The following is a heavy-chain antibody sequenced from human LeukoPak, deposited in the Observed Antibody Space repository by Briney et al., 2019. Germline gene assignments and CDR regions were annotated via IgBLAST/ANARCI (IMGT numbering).Heavy chain of an antibody. D-gene: IGHD6-19*01. CDR1: GYTFTSYG. CDR2: ISAYNGNT. V-gene: IGHV1-18*01. Sequence: ASVKVSRKASGYTFTSYGISWVRQAPGQGLEWMGLISAYNGNTNYAQKLQGRVTITTDESTSTAYMELSSLRSEDTAVYYCARWAYSSGPLDYWGQGTLVTVSS. CDR3: ARWAYSSGPLDY. J-gene: IGHJ4*02.